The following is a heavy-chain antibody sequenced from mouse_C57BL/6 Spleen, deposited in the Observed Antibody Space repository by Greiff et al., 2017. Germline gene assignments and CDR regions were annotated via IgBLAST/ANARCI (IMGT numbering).Heavy chain of an antibody. V-gene: IGHV7-1*01. CDR3: ARDVDGYRAMDY. J-gene: IGHJ4*01. Sequence: EVKLVESGGGLVQSGRSLRLSCATSGFTFSDFYMEWVRQAPGKGLEWIAASRNKANDYTTEYSASVKGRFIVSRDTSQSILYLQMNALRAEDTAIYYCARDVDGYRAMDYWGQGTSVTVSS. CDR1: GFTFSDFY. CDR2: SRNKANDYTT. D-gene: IGHD2-3*01.